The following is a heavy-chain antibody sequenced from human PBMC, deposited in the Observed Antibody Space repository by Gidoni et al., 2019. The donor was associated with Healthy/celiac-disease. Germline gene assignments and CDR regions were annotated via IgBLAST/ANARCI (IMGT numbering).Heavy chain of an antibody. CDR3: ARAYGGSYWGSYYYGMDV. J-gene: IGHJ6*02. V-gene: IGHV4-59*01. Sequence: QVQLQESGPGLVKPSETLSLTCPVSGGSISSYYWSWIRQPPGKGLEWIGYIYYSGSTNYNPTLKSRVTISVDTSKNQFSLKLSSVTAAETAVYYCARAYGGSYWGSYYYGMDVWGQGTTVTVSS. CDR1: GGSISSYY. CDR2: IYYSGST. D-gene: IGHD1-26*01.